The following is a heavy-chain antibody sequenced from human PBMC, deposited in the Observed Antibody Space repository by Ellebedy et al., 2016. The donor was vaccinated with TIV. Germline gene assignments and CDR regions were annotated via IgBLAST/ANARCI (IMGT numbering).Heavy chain of an antibody. D-gene: IGHD5-24*01. J-gene: IGHJ4*02. CDR3: ARATSGFEY. Sequence: GESLKISCAASGFTFSSHDMHWVRQPTGKGLEWVSGITSAGDTYYLSSVKGRFIISRDSAKNSLYLQMNSLRAEDTAVYYCARATSGFEYWGQGALATVSS. CDR1: GFTFSSHD. V-gene: IGHV3-13*01. CDR2: ITSAGDT.